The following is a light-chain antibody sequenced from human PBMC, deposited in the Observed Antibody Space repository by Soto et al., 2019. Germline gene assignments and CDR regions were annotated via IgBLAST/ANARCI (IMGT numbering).Light chain of an antibody. V-gene: IGLV2-14*01. CDR3: SSYTSRSTRV. J-gene: IGLJ3*02. CDR1: SSDVGGYNY. Sequence: QPASVSGSPGQSITISCTGTSSDVGGYNYVSWYQQHPGKAPKLMIYDVSNRPSGVSNRFSGSKSGNTASLTISGLQAEDEADYYCSSYTSRSTRVFGGGTKLTVL. CDR2: DVS.